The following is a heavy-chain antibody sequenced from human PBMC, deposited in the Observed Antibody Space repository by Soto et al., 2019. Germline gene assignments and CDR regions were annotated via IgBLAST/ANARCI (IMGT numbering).Heavy chain of an antibody. Sequence: ASVKVSCKASGYIFSSYGISWMRQAPGQGLEWMGWISAYNGNTNYAQKFQDRVILTTDTSTTTAHMELRNLRSDETAVYYCARDSSAAGARPLDYWGQGTLVTVSS. CDR2: ISAYNGNT. CDR1: GYIFSSYG. D-gene: IGHD6-13*01. V-gene: IGHV1-18*01. J-gene: IGHJ4*02. CDR3: ARDSSAAGARPLDY.